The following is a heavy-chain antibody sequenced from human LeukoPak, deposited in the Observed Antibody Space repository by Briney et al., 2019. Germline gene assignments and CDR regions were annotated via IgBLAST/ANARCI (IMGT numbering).Heavy chain of an antibody. J-gene: IGHJ3*02. CDR3: ASLGDSAYYYDSSDAFDI. V-gene: IGHV1-46*01. D-gene: IGHD3-22*01. CDR1: GYTFTSYY. CDR2: INPSGGST. Sequence: ASVKVSCKASGYTFTSYYMHWVRQAPGQGLEWMGIINPSGGSTSYAQKFQGRVTMTRDMSTSTVYMELSSLRSEDTAVYYCASLGDSAYYYDSSDAFDIWGQGTMVTVSS.